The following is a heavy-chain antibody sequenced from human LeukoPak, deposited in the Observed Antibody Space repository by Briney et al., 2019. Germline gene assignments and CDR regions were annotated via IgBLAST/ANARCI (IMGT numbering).Heavy chain of an antibody. V-gene: IGHV7-4-1*02. CDR1: GYTFTSYA. D-gene: IGHD2-2*01. Sequence: GASVKVSCKASGYTFTSYAMNWVRQAPGQGLEWMGWINTNTGNPTYAQGFTGRFVFSLDTSVSTAYLQISSLKAEDTAVYYCARDIDAYPPYYYGVDVWGQGTTVTVSS. J-gene: IGHJ6*02. CDR2: INTNTGNP. CDR3: ARDIDAYPPYYYGVDV.